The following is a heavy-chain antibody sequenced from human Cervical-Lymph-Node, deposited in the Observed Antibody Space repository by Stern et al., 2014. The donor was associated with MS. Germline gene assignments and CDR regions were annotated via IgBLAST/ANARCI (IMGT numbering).Heavy chain of an antibody. J-gene: IGHJ4*02. V-gene: IGHV4-39*01. Sequence: VQLVESGPGLVKPSETLSLTCTVSGGSVSSSSHYWAWIRQPPGKWLEWLGGMDYAGNPYYNPPLRSRVTLPVATSKTQVSLNLISVTAADTAVYYCARALPQSSGIGVSYYFDYWGQGALVTVSS. CDR3: ARALPQSSGIGVSYYFDY. CDR1: GGSVSSSSHY. CDR2: MDYAGNP. D-gene: IGHD6-19*01.